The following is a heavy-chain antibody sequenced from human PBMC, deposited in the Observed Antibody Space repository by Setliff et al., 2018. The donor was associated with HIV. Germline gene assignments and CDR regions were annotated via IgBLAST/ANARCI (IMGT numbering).Heavy chain of an antibody. Sequence: PSETLSLTCTASGGSISSDSYYWGWIRQPPGKGLESIGTLFYNGATYYSPSLKGRVIISVDTSKNQFSLRLTSVTAADTAVYYCARHFRYPGIAVAGIDYWGQGTLVTVSS. V-gene: IGHV4-39*01. CDR1: GGSISSDSYY. CDR3: ARHFRYPGIAVAGIDY. CDR2: LFYNGAT. D-gene: IGHD6-19*01. J-gene: IGHJ4*01.